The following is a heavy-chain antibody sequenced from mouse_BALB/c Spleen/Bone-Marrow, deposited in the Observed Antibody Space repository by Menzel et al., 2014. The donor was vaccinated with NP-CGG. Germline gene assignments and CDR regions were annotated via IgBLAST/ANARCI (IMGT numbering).Heavy chain of an antibody. V-gene: IGHV14-3*02. CDR3: ARYRLGTYFDY. CDR2: IDPANGNT. Sequence: VQLQQSGAELVKPGDSVKLSCTASGFNIKDTYMHWVKQRPEQGLEWIGRIDPANGNTKYDPKFQGKATITADTSSNTACLQLSSLTSEDTAVYYCARYRLGTYFDYWGQGTTRTVSS. CDR1: GFNIKDTY. D-gene: IGHD2-14*01. J-gene: IGHJ2*01.